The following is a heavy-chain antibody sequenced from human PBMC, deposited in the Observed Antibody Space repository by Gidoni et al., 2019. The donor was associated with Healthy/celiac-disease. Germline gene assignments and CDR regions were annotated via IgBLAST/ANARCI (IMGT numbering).Heavy chain of an antibody. Sequence: EVQLVESGGGLVKPGRSLRLSCTASGFTFGYYAISWFRQAPGKGLEWVGFIRSKAYGGTTEYAASVKGRFTISRDDSKSIAYLQMNSLKTEDTAVYYCTSSDPYYYDSSGYYPYYFDYWGQGTLVTVSS. V-gene: IGHV3-49*05. CDR3: TSSDPYYYDSSGYYPYYFDY. D-gene: IGHD3-22*01. J-gene: IGHJ4*02. CDR1: GFTFGYYA. CDR2: IRSKAYGGTT.